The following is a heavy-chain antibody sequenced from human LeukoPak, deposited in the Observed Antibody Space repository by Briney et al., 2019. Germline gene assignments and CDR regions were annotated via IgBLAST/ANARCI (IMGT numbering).Heavy chain of an antibody. CDR2: INADGSST. CDR3: ARDREQQIFWYYYYYMDV. D-gene: IGHD3-9*01. J-gene: IGHJ6*03. V-gene: IGHV3-74*01. CDR1: GFTFSSYW. Sequence: GGSMRLSCAASGFTFSSYWMHWVRQAPGKGLVWVSRINADGSSTSYADSAKGRFTISRDNAKNTLYLQMNSLRAEDTAVYYCARDREQQIFWYYYYYMDVWGKGTTVTVSS.